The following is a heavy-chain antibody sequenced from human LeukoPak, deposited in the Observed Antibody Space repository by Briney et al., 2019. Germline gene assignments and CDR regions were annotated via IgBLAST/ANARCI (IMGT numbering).Heavy chain of an antibody. CDR2: IGTAGDT. CDR1: GFTFSSYD. V-gene: IGHV3-13*01. Sequence: GGSLRLSCAASGFTFSSYDMHWVRQATGKGLDWVSAIGTAGDTYYPGSVKGRFTISRENAKNSLYLQMNSLRAGDTAVYYCARVDGSGSYYMDVWGKGTTVTVSS. J-gene: IGHJ6*03. CDR3: ARVDGSGSYYMDV. D-gene: IGHD3-10*01.